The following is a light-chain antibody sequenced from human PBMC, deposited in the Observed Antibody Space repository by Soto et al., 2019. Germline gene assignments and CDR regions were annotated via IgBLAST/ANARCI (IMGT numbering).Light chain of an antibody. J-gene: IGKJ4*01. CDR1: QSVSSSY. CDR3: QQYGSSRGIT. V-gene: IGKV3-20*01. Sequence: EIVLTQSPGTLSLSPGERATLSCRASQSVSSSYLAWYQQKPGQAPRLLIYGASSRATGIPDWFSGSGSGTDFTLTISRLEPEDFAVYYCQQYGSSRGITFGGGTKVEIK. CDR2: GAS.